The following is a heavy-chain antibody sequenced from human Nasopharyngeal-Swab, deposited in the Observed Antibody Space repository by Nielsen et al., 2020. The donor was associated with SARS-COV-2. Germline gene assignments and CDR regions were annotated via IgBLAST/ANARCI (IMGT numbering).Heavy chain of an antibody. V-gene: IGHV1-2*04. J-gene: IGHJ5*02. CDR3: ARDRRDSSGTHNWFDP. CDR1: GYTFTGYY. Sequence: ASVKVSCKASGYTFTGYYMHWERQAPGQGLEWMGWINPNSGGTNYAQKFQGWVTMTRDTSISTAYMELSRLRSDDTAVYYCARDRRDSSGTHNWFDPWGQGTLVTVSS. D-gene: IGHD6-19*01. CDR2: INPNSGGT.